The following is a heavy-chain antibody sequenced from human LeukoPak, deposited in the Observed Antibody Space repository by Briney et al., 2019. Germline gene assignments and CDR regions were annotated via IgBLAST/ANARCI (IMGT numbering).Heavy chain of an antibody. CDR1: GFTFSSYS. Sequence: GSLRLSCAASGFTFSSYSMNWVRQDPRKGLEWVSSISSSSSYIYYADSMKGRFIISRDNAKNSLYLQMNSLRAEDTAVYYCAIAERRSPIDYWGQGTLVTVSS. CDR2: ISSSSSYI. D-gene: IGHD1-1*01. J-gene: IGHJ4*02. CDR3: AIAERRSPIDY. V-gene: IGHV3-21*01.